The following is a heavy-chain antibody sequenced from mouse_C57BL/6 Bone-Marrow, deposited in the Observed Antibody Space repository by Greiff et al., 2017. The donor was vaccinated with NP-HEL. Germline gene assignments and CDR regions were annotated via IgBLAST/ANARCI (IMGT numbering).Heavy chain of an antibody. CDR2: ISYDGSN. V-gene: IGHV3-6*01. D-gene: IGHD1-1*01. J-gene: IGHJ3*01. Sequence: EVKLVESGPGLVKPSQSLSLTCSVTGYSITSGYYWNWIRQFPGNKLEWMGYISYDGSNNYNPSLKNRISITRDTSKNQFFLKLNSVTTEDTATYYCARPTGAYWGQGTLVTVSA. CDR1: GYSITSGYY. CDR3: ARPTGAY.